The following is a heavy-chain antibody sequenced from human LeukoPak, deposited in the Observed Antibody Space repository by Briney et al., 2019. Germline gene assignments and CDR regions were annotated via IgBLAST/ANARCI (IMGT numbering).Heavy chain of an antibody. D-gene: IGHD3-10*01. CDR3: ARAGSYYYYGMDV. Sequence: GGSLRLSCAASGFTFSSYGMHWVRQAPGKGLEWVAVIWYDGSNKYYADSVKGRFTISRDNSENTLYLQMNSLRAEDTAVYYCARAGSYYYYGMDVWGQGTTVTVSS. CDR2: IWYDGSNK. J-gene: IGHJ6*02. CDR1: GFTFSSYG. V-gene: IGHV3-33*08.